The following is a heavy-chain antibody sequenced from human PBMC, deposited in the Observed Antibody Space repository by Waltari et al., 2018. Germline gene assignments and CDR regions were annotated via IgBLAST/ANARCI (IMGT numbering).Heavy chain of an antibody. D-gene: IGHD4-17*01. J-gene: IGHJ3*02. CDR3: ARESAVLLRGAFDI. CDR1: GFTVSSNY. CDR2: IYIGGST. V-gene: IGHV3-53*01. Sequence: EVQLVESGGGLIQPGGSLRLSCAASGFTVSSNYMSWVRQAPGKGLEWVSVIYIGGSTYYAESVKGRFTISRDNSKNTLYLQMNSLRAEDTAVYYCARESAVLLRGAFDIWGQGTMVTVSS.